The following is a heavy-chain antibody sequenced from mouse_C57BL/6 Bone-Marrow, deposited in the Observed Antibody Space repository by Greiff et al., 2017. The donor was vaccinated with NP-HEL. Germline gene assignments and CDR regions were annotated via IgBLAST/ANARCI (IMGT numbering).Heavy chain of an antibody. CDR3: ASLPWCITTVVADY. J-gene: IGHJ2*01. Sequence: VQLQQPGAELVKPGASVKLSCKASGYTFTSYWMHWVKQRPGQGLEWIGMIHPNSGSTNYNEKFKSKATLPVDKSSSTAYRQLSSLTAEDSAGYDCASLPWCITTVVADYWGKGTTVTVSS. V-gene: IGHV1-64*01. CDR2: IHPNSGST. D-gene: IGHD1-1*01. CDR1: GYTFTSYW.